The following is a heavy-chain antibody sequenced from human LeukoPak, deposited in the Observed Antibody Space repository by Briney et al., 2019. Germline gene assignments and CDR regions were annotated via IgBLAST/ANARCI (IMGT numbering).Heavy chain of an antibody. CDR1: GGSISSGGHS. J-gene: IGHJ5*02. V-gene: IGHV4-30-2*02. Sequence: SQTLSLTCAVSGGSISSGGHSWSWIRQPPGKGLEWIAYIRNSGPTRYNPSLQSRVTISLDTSKNQFSLKLTSVTAADTAIYYCVKSSGSRFGPWGQGTLVTVSS. CDR2: IRNSGPT. D-gene: IGHD3-22*01. CDR3: VKSSGSRFGP.